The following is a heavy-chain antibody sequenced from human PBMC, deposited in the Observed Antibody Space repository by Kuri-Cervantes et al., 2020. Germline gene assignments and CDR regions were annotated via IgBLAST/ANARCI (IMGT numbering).Heavy chain of an antibody. V-gene: IGHV3-74*01. Sequence: GESLKISCAASGFTFSSYWMHWVRQAPGKGLVWVSRINSDGSSTSYADSVKGRFTISRENAKNSLYLQMNSLRAGDTAVYYCARGPITGNRFDYWGQGTLVTVSS. CDR3: ARGPITGNRFDY. D-gene: IGHD1-20*01. J-gene: IGHJ4*02. CDR2: INSDGSST. CDR1: GFTFSSYW.